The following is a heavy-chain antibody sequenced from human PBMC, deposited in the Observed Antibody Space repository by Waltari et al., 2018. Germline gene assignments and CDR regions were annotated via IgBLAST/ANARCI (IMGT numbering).Heavy chain of an antibody. Sequence: QVQLQESGPGLVKPSETLSLTCPVSGGSISSHYWSWIRQPPGKGLEWIGYIYYSGSTNYNPSLKSRVTISVDTSKNQFSLKLSSVTAADTAVYYCARAGSPGWFDPWGQGTLVTVSS. J-gene: IGHJ5*02. CDR3: ARAGSPGWFDP. D-gene: IGHD3-10*01. CDR1: GGSISSHY. V-gene: IGHV4-59*11. CDR2: IYYSGST.